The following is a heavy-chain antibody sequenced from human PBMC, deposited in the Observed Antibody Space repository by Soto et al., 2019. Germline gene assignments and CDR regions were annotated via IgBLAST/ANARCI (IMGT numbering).Heavy chain of an antibody. J-gene: IGHJ5*02. CDR2: IYYSGST. D-gene: IGHD3-3*01. V-gene: IGHV4-31*03. Sequence: SETLSLTCTVSGGSISSGGYYWSWIRQHPGKGLEWIGYIYYSGSTYYNPSLKSRVTISVDTSKNQFSLKLSSVTAADTAVYYCAREHPSDFWSGYRAGGNWFDPWGQGTLVTVSS. CDR3: AREHPSDFWSGYRAGGNWFDP. CDR1: GGSISSGGYY.